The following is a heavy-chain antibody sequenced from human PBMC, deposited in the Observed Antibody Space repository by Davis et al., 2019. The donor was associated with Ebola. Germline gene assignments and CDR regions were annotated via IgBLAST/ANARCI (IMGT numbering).Heavy chain of an antibody. CDR3: ARDFYYYGSGSYYTTFDP. CDR1: GFTFSSYA. V-gene: IGHV3-23*01. CDR2: ISGSGGST. D-gene: IGHD3-10*01. J-gene: IGHJ5*02. Sequence: GGSLRLSCAASGFTFSSYAMSWVRQAPGKGLEWVSAISGSGGSTYYADSVKGRFTISRDNAKNSLYLQMNSLRAEDTAVYYCARDFYYYGSGSYYTTFDPWGQGTLVTVSS.